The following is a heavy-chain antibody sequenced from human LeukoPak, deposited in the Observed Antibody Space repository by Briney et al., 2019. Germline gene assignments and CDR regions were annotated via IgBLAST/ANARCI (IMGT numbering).Heavy chain of an antibody. CDR3: ALWYGDKFSFDY. V-gene: IGHV1-24*01. CDR1: GYTLTELS. J-gene: IGHJ4*02. Sequence: ASVTVSCTVSGYTLTELSMHWVRQAPGKGLEWMGGFDPEDGETIYAQKFQGRVTMTEDTSTDTAYMELSSLRSEDTAVYYCALWYGDKFSFDYWGQGTLVTVSS. D-gene: IGHD4-17*01. CDR2: FDPEDGET.